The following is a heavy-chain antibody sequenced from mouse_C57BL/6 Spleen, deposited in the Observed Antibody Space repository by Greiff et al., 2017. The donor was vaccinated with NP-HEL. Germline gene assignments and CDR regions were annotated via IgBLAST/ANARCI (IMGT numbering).Heavy chain of an antibody. CDR3: ARNGGYGNFFAY. D-gene: IGHD2-10*02. V-gene: IGHV1-54*01. CDR2: INPGSGGT. J-gene: IGHJ3*01. CDR1: GYAFTNYL. Sequence: VQLQQSGAELVRPGTSVKVSCKASGYAFTNYLIEWVKQRPGQGLEWIGVINPGSGGTNYNEKFKGKATLTADKSSSTAYMQLSSLTSEDSAVYFCARNGGYGNFFAYWGQGTLVTVSA.